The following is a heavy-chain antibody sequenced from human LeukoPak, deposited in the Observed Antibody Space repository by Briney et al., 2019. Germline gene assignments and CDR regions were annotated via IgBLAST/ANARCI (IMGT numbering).Heavy chain of an antibody. CDR1: GGSFSGYY. CDR2: INHSGST. D-gene: IGHD3-10*01. CDR3: ASSGSYYQLDY. Sequence: SETLSLTCAVYGGSFSGYYWSWIRQPPGKGLEWIGEINHSGSTNYNPSLKSRVTISVDTSKNQFSLKLSSVTAADTAVYYCASSGSYYQLDYWGQGTLVTVSS. J-gene: IGHJ4*02. V-gene: IGHV4-34*01.